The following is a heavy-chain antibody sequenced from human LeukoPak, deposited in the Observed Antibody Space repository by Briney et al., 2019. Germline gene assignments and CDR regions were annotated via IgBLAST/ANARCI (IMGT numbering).Heavy chain of an antibody. CDR3: ATSPITMVRGVIITLAPDY. V-gene: IGHV1-24*01. CDR1: GYTLTELS. D-gene: IGHD3-10*01. J-gene: IGHJ4*02. CDR2: FDPEDGET. Sequence: GASVKVSCKVSGYTLTELSMHWVRQAPGKGLEWMGGFDPEDGETIYAQKFQGRVTMTEDTSTDTAYMELSSLRSEDTAVYYCATSPITMVRGVIITLAPDYWGQGTLVTVSS.